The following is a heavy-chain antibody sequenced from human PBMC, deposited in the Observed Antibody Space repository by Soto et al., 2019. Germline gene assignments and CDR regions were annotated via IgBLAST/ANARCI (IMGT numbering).Heavy chain of an antibody. CDR3: ASTLGIAARPFFYYYYYMDV. J-gene: IGHJ6*03. D-gene: IGHD6-6*01. V-gene: IGHV3-21*01. CDR2: ISSSSSYI. CDR1: GFTFSSYS. Sequence: LRLSCAASGFTFSSYSMNWVRQAPGKGLEWVSSISSSSSYIYYAGSVKGRFTISRDNAKNSLYLQMNSLRAEDTAVYYCASTLGIAARPFFYYYYYMDVWGKGTSVTVSS.